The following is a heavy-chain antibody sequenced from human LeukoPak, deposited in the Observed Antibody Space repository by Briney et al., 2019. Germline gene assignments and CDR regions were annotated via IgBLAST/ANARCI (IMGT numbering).Heavy chain of an antibody. V-gene: IGHV4-38-2*02. J-gene: IGHJ2*01. CDR2: IYHSGST. D-gene: IGHD6-13*01. CDR3: ARVYYSNSYDYWYFDL. CDR1: GYSISSGYY. Sequence: SETLSLTCTVSGYSISSGYYWGWIRQPPGKGLEWIGSIYHSGSTNYNPSLKSRVTISVDTSKNQFSLKLSSVTAADTAVYYCARVYYSNSYDYWYFDLWGRGTLVTVSS.